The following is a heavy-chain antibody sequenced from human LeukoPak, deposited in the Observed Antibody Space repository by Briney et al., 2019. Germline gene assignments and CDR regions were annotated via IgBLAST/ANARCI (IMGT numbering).Heavy chain of an antibody. V-gene: IGHV4-34*01. CDR1: GGSFSGYY. J-gene: IGHJ4*02. Sequence: SETLSLTCAVYGGSFSGYYWSWIRQPPGKGLEWIGEINHSGSTNYNPSLKSRVTISVDTSKNQFSLKLSSVTAADTAVYHCGGSGSYFFDFDYWGQGTLVTVSS. D-gene: IGHD3-10*01. CDR2: INHSGST. CDR3: GGSGSYFFDFDY.